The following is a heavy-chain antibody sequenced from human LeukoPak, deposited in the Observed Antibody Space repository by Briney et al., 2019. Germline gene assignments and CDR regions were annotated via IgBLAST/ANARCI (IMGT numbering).Heavy chain of an antibody. V-gene: IGHV4-4*09. Sequence: SETLSLTCSVSGDFNTDHQWNWIRQSPTMGLEWLGYTSRSGKTEYNPSLRNRVTMSLDTSERHFSLRLTSVTAADTATYFCARGRRRQPFYHDWSWGPKKPSPLYYFDSWGQGILVTFSS. CDR3: ARGRRRQPFYHDWSWGPKKPSPLYYFDS. J-gene: IGHJ4*02. CDR2: TSRSGKT. CDR1: GDFNTDHQ. D-gene: IGHD3-9*01.